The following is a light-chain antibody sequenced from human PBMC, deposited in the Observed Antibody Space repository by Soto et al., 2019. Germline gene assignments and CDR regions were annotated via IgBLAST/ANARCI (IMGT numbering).Light chain of an antibody. J-gene: IGKJ4*01. V-gene: IGKV3-15*01. CDR2: GAS. CDR1: QSVTSK. CDR3: QQRSNWPPVIT. Sequence: EVVMTQSPVTLSVSPGERATLSCRASQSVTSKLAWYQHKPGQAPRLLIYGASTRATGVPARFSGSGSGTEFTLTISSLQSEDFAVYYCQQRSNWPPVITFGGGTKVEIK.